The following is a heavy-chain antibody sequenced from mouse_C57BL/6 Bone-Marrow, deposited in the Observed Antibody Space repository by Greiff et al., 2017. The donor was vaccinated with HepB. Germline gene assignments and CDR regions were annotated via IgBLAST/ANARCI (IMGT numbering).Heavy chain of an antibody. CDR2: IYPGDGDT. V-gene: IGHV1-82*01. J-gene: IGHJ2*01. D-gene: IGHD1-1*01. CDR3: ARRDYYGGDFDY. Sequence: QVQLQQSGPELVKPGASVKISCKASGYAFSSSWMNWVKQRPGKGLEWIGRIYPGDGDTNYNGKFKDKATLTVDKSSSTAYMQLSSLTSEDSAVYYCARRDYYGGDFDYWGQGTTLTVSS. CDR1: GYAFSSSW.